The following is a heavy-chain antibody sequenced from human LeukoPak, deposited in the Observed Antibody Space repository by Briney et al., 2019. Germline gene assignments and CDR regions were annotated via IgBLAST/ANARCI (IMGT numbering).Heavy chain of an antibody. CDR2: ISAYNGNT. CDR3: ARDLRERYFDWLPSYYYYGMDV. V-gene: IGHV1-18*01. Sequence: ASVKVSCKASGYTFTSYGISWVRQAPGQGLEWMGWISAYNGNTNYAQKLQGRVTITADESTSTAYMELSSLRSEDTAVYYCARDLRERYFDWLPSYYYYGMDVWGQGTTVTVSS. D-gene: IGHD3-9*01. J-gene: IGHJ6*02. CDR1: GYTFTSYG.